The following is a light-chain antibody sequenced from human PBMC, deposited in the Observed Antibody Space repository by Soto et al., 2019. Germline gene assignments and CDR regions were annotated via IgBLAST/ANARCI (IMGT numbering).Light chain of an antibody. V-gene: IGLV2-14*03. CDR1: SSDVGGYNY. CDR3: SSYTSSSLPV. Sequence: QSALTQPASVSGSPGQSITISCTGTSSDVGGYNYVSWYQQRPGKAPKLMIYDVSNRPSGVSNRFSGSKSGNTASLTISGLQAEDEADYYCSSYTSSSLPVFGTWPKVTV. J-gene: IGLJ1*01. CDR2: DVS.